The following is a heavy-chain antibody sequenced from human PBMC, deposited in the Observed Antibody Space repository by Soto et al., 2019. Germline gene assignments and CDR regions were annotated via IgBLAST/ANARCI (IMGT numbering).Heavy chain of an antibody. Sequence: QVQLQQWGAGLLKPSETLSLTCAVYGGSFSGYYWSWIRQPPGKGLEWIGEINHSGSTNYNPSLKSRVTISVDTSKNQFSLKLSSVTAADTAVFYCASVEDYYGSGSYSPNFDYWGQGTLVTVSS. D-gene: IGHD3-10*01. J-gene: IGHJ4*02. CDR2: INHSGST. CDR1: GGSFSGYY. CDR3: ASVEDYYGSGSYSPNFDY. V-gene: IGHV4-34*01.